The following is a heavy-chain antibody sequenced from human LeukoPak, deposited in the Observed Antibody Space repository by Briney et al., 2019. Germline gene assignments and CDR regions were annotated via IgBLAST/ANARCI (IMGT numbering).Heavy chain of an antibody. CDR1: GFTFSNAW. J-gene: IGHJ6*03. CDR2: ISSSGSTI. CDR3: AKEQQQLVQYYYYYHMDV. Sequence: GGSLRLSCAASGFTFSNAWMGWVRQAPGKGLEWVSYISSSGSTIYYADSVKGRFTISRDNAKNSLYPQMNSLRAEDTAVYYCAKEQQQLVQYYYYYHMDVWGKGTTVTISS. V-gene: IGHV3-11*01. D-gene: IGHD6-13*01.